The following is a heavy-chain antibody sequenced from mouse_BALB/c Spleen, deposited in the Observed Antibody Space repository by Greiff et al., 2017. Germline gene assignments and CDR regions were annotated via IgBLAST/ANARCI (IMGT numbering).Heavy chain of an antibody. CDR2: ISNGGGST. Sequence: EVKLVESGGGLVQPGGSLKLSCAASGFTFSSYTMSWVRQTPEKRLEWVAYISNGGGSTYYPDTVKGRFTISRDNAKNTLYLQMSSLKSEDTAMYYCARSMGTSYYFDYWGQGTTLTVSS. V-gene: IGHV5-12-2*01. CDR1: GFTFSSYT. D-gene: IGHD2-14*01. CDR3: ARSMGTSYYFDY. J-gene: IGHJ2*01.